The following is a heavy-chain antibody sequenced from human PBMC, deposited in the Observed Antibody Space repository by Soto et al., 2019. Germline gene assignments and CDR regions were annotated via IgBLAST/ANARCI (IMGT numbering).Heavy chain of an antibody. V-gene: IGHV1-24*01. CDR3: ATGLPSRRFLEWLLWSYDY. CDR2: FDPEDGET. D-gene: IGHD3-3*01. J-gene: IGHJ4*02. Sequence: ASVNVSCKVSGYTLTELSMHWVRQASGKGLEWMGGFDPEDGETIYAQKFQGRVTMTEDTSTDTAYMELSSLRSEDTAVYYCATGLPSRRFLEWLLWSYDYWGQGTLVTVSS. CDR1: GYTLTELS.